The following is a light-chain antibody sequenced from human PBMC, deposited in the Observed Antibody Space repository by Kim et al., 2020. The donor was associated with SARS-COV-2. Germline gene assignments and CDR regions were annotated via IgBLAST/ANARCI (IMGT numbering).Light chain of an antibody. CDR3: QKYNSDPWT. J-gene: IGKJ1*01. V-gene: IGKV1-27*01. CDR1: QGISIY. Sequence: DIQMTQSPSSLSASVGDRVTITCRASQGISIYLAWYQQKPGKVPERLIYGASTLQSGVPSRFSGSGPGTDFTLTISSLQPEDVATYYCQKYNSDPWTFGQGTKVDIK. CDR2: GAS.